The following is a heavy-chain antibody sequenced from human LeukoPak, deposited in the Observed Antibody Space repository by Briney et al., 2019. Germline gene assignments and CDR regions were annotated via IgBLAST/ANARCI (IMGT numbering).Heavy chain of an antibody. CDR2: VDPEDGET. V-gene: IGHV1-69-2*01. CDR3: ATGIVGASGY. CDR1: GYTFTGYC. Sequence: APVKVSCKASGYTFTGYCMHWVQQAPGKGLEWMGLVDPEDGETIYAEKFQGRVTITADTSTDTAYMELSSLRSEDTAVYYCATGIVGASGYWGQGTLVTVSS. J-gene: IGHJ4*02. D-gene: IGHD1-26*01.